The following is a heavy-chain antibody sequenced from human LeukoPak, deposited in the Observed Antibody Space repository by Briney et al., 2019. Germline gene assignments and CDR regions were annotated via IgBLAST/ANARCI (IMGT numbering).Heavy chain of an antibody. V-gene: IGHV3-30-3*01. Sequence: GGSLRLSCAASGFTFSSYAMHWVRQAPGKGLEWVAVISYDGSNKYYADSVKGRFTISRDNSKNTLYLQMNSLRAEDTAVYYCARDPSIYGSGSYSHFDYWGQGTLVTVSS. D-gene: IGHD3-10*01. J-gene: IGHJ4*02. CDR3: ARDPSIYGSGSYSHFDY. CDR2: ISYDGSNK. CDR1: GFTFSSYA.